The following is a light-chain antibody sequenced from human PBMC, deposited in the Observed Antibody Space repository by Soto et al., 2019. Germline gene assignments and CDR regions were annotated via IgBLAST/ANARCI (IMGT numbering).Light chain of an antibody. V-gene: IGLV2-14*01. CDR1: SRDIGSYNY. CDR3: SSYTSINTLDVV. Sequence: QSALTQPASVSGSPGQSITISCTGTSRDIGSYNYVSWYQQYPGKAPKLMIFEVTNRPSGVSNRFSGSKSGNTASLTISGLQAEDEANYDCSSYTSINTLDVVFGGGTKLTVL. CDR2: EVT. J-gene: IGLJ2*01.